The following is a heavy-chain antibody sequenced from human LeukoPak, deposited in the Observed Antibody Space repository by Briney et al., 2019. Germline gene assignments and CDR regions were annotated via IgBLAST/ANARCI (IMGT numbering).Heavy chain of an antibody. V-gene: IGHV3-23*01. Sequence: GGSLRLSCAASGFTFSSYAMSWVRQAPGKGLEWVSAISGSGGSTYYADSVKGRFTISRDNSKNTLYLQMNSLRAGDTAVYYCAKSPRRDYGDYGEFDYWGQGTLVTVSS. CDR1: GFTFSSYA. J-gene: IGHJ4*02. CDR2: ISGSGGST. D-gene: IGHD4-17*01. CDR3: AKSPRRDYGDYGEFDY.